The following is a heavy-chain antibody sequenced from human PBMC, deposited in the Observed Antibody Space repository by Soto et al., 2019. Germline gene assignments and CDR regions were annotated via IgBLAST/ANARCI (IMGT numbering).Heavy chain of an antibody. CDR2: IYYSGST. Sequence: SETLSLTCTVSGGSISSSSYYWGWIRQPPGKGLEWIGSIYYSGSTYYNPSLKSRVTISVDTSKNQFSLKLSSVTAADTAVYYCARPSSRDDDYDFWSGYYNIPKPFPNWFDPWGQGTLVTVSS. CDR1: GGSISSSSYY. J-gene: IGHJ5*02. D-gene: IGHD3-3*01. V-gene: IGHV4-39*01. CDR3: ARPSSRDDDYDFWSGYYNIPKPFPNWFDP.